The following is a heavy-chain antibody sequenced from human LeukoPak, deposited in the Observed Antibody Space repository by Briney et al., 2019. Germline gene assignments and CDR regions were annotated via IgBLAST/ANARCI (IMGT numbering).Heavy chain of an antibody. J-gene: IGHJ6*02. CDR2: IYSSGST. CDR3: ARGRSGTTFYYYYYGMDV. Sequence: PSETLSLTCTVSGGSISSYYWSWIRQPPGKGLEWIGYIYSSGSTNYNPSLKSRVTMSVDTSKNQFSLKLSSVTAADTAVYYCARGRSGTTFYYYYYGMDVWGQGTTVTVSS. CDR1: GGSISSYY. D-gene: IGHD1-1*01. V-gene: IGHV4-59*12.